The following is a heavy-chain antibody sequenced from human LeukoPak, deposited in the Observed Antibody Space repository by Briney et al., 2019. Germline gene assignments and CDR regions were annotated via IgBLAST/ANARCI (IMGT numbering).Heavy chain of an antibody. D-gene: IGHD2-2*01. CDR3: ATRYCSSTSCRNNWFDP. CDR1: GGTFSSYA. CDR2: IIPIFGTA. Sequence: SVKVSCKASGGTFSSYAISWVRQAPGQGREWMGGIIPIFGTANYAQKFQGRVTITADESTSTAYMELSSLRSEDTAVYYCATRYCSSTSCRNNWFDPWGQGTLVTVSS. V-gene: IGHV1-69*01. J-gene: IGHJ5*02.